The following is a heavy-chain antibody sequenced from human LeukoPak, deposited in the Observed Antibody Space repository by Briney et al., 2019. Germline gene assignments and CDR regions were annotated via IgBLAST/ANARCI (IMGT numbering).Heavy chain of an antibody. J-gene: IGHJ4*02. D-gene: IGHD3-22*01. Sequence: GGSLRLSCAASGFTFSSYAMSWVRQAPGKGLEWVSAISGSGGSTYYADSVKGRFTISRDNSKNTLYLQMNSLRAEDTAVYYCAKDITMIVVVTLGYWGQGTLVTVSS. CDR3: AKDITMIVVVTLGY. CDR1: GFTFSSYA. CDR2: ISGSGGST. V-gene: IGHV3-23*01.